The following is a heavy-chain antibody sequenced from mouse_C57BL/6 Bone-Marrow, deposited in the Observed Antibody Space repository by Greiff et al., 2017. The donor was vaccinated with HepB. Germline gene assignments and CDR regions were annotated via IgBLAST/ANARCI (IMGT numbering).Heavy chain of an antibody. D-gene: IGHD1-1*01. CDR2: ILPGSGST. V-gene: IGHV1-9*01. CDR3: ARWGYDYGSSYGDWFAY. CDR1: GYTFTGYW. J-gene: IGHJ3*01. Sequence: QVQLKQSGAELMKPGASVKLSCKATGYTFTGYWIEWVKQRPGHGLEWIGEILPGSGSTNYTEKFKGKATFTADTSSNTAYMQLSSLTTEDSAIYYCARWGYDYGSSYGDWFAYWGQGTRVTVSA.